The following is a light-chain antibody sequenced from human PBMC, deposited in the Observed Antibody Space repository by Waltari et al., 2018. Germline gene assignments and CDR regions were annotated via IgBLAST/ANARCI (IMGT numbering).Light chain of an antibody. CDR2: SIN. J-gene: IGLJ1*01. Sequence: QSVLTQSPSASGTPGQRVVISCSGSSSSIGSNTVNCYQQLPGTAPKLLIYSINQRPSGVPDRFSGSKSGTSASLAISGLQSEDEADYYCAAWDDSLNGYVFGTGTKVTVL. CDR1: SSSIGSNT. CDR3: AAWDDSLNGYV. V-gene: IGLV1-44*01.